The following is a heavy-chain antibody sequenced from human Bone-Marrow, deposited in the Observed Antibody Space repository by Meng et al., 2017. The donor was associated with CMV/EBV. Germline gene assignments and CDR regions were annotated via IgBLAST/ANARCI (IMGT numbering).Heavy chain of an antibody. Sequence: GESLKISCAASGFTFSSYSMNWVRQAPGKGLEWVSSISSSSSYIYYADSVKGRFTISRDNAKNSLYLQMNSLRAEDTAVYYCAREYYDFWSGYGPNDYYYYYGMDVWGQGNTVNVAS. CDR3: AREYYDFWSGYGPNDYYYYYGMDV. CDR2: ISSSSSYI. V-gene: IGHV3-21*01. J-gene: IGHJ6*01. CDR1: GFTFSSYS. D-gene: IGHD3-3*01.